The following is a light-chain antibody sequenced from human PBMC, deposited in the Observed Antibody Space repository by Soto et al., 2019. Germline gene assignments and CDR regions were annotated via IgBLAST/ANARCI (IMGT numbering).Light chain of an antibody. CDR2: EVT. V-gene: IGLV2-8*01. CDR3: SSYAGSNNPYV. CDR1: SGDIGGYDY. Sequence: QSALTQPPSASGCPGQSVTISCTGTSGDIGGYDYVSWYQQHPGKAPKLMIYEVTKRPLGVPDRFSGSKSGNTASLTVSGLQAEDEADYYCSSYAGSNNPYVFGTGTKVTVL. J-gene: IGLJ1*01.